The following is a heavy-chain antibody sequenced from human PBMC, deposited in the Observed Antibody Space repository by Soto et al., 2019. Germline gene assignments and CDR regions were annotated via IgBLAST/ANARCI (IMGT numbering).Heavy chain of an antibody. Sequence: VGSLRLSCAASGFTFSSYAMHWVRQAPGKGLEWVAVISYDGSNKYYADSVKGRFTISRDNSKNTLYLQMNSLRAEDTAVYYCARDLRNNWFDPWGQGTLVTVSS. J-gene: IGHJ5*02. CDR1: GFTFSSYA. V-gene: IGHV3-30-3*01. CDR3: ARDLRNNWFDP. CDR2: ISYDGSNK.